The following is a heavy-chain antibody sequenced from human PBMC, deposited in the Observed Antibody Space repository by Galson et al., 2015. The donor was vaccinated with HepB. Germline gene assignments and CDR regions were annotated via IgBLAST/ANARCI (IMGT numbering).Heavy chain of an antibody. J-gene: IGHJ6*03. CDR3: SRERSSVLGCYVDV. Sequence: SLRLSCAVSGFTCSEYNMNWVRQAPGKGLEWVAAVSSTGMYKFEADSVEGRFTVSRDNAKNVVDLQMKSLSGEDTAVYFCSRERSSVLGCYVDVWGNGTTVTGS. V-gene: IGHV3-21*06. CDR2: VSSTGMYK. CDR1: GFTCSEYN. D-gene: IGHD3-22*01.